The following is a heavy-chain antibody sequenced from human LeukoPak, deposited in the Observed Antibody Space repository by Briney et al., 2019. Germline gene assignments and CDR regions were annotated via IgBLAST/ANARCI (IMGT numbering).Heavy chain of an antibody. CDR2: INHSGST. CDR3: ARGGYCSSTSYSFDY. CDR1: GGSFSGYY. Sequence: SETLSLTCAVYGGSFSGYYWSWIRQPPGKGLEWIGEINHSGSTNYNPSLKSRVTISVDTSKNQFSLKLSSVTAADTAVYYCARGGYCSSTSYSFDYWGQGTLVTVSS. J-gene: IGHJ4*02. V-gene: IGHV4-34*01. D-gene: IGHD2-2*01.